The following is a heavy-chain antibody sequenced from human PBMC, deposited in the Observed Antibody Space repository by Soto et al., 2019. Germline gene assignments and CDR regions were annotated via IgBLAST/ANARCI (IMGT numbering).Heavy chain of an antibody. Sequence: QVQLVQSGAEVKKPGSSVKVSCKASGGTFSSYTISWVRQAPGQGLEWMGRIIPILGIANYAQKFQGRVTITADKSTSTAYMELSSQRSEDTAVYYCARGLHYDSISLDDYWGQGTLVTVSS. CDR3: ARGLHYDSISLDDY. CDR1: GGTFSSYT. CDR2: IIPILGIA. J-gene: IGHJ4*02. D-gene: IGHD3-22*01. V-gene: IGHV1-69*02.